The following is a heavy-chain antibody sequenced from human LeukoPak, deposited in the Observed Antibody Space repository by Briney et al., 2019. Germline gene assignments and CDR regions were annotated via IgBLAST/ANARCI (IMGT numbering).Heavy chain of an antibody. Sequence: GASVKVSCKASGGTFSSYAISWVRQAPGQGLEWMGRIIPILGIANYAQKFQGRVTMTTDTSTSTAYMELRSLRSDDTAVYYCARVRSSRGTFDYWGQGTLVTVSS. CDR2: IIPILGIA. D-gene: IGHD6-6*01. V-gene: IGHV1-69*04. J-gene: IGHJ4*02. CDR3: ARVRSSRGTFDY. CDR1: GGTFSSYA.